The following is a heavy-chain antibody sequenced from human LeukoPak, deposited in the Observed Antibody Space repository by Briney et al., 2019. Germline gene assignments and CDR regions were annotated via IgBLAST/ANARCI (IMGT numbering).Heavy chain of an antibody. CDR1: GGSISSYY. D-gene: IGHD2/OR15-2a*01. CDR3: AKDHPVVIGDY. V-gene: IGHV4-59*01. J-gene: IGHJ4*02. Sequence: PSETLSLTCTVSGGSISSYYWSWIRQPPGKGLEWIGYIYHSGSTNYNPSLKSRVTISVDTSKNQFSLKLSSVTAADTAVYYCAKDHPVVIGDYWGQGTLVTVSS. CDR2: IYHSGST.